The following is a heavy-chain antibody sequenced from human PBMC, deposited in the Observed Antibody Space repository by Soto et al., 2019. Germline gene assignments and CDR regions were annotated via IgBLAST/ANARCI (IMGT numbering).Heavy chain of an antibody. V-gene: IGHV4-31*03. CDR2: LYYNGST. CDR3: ERDLYYDGSGSHYPDNWFDP. D-gene: IGHD3-10*01. Sequence: QVQLQESGPGLVKPSQTLSLTCTVSGASFSSDTYYWSWIRQHPGKGLEWIGGLYYNGSTYANPSLKSRLSISRDTSRNHSSLTLGSVTAADTAVYYCERDLYYDGSGSHYPDNWFDPWGQGTLVTVSS. J-gene: IGHJ5*02. CDR1: GASFSSDTYY.